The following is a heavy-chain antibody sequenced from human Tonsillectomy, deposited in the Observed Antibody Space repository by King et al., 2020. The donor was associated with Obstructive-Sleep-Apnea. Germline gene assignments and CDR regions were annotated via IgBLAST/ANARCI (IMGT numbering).Heavy chain of an antibody. CDR3: SRDTMIRGGYYGGDEYFHH. D-gene: IGHD3-22*01. J-gene: IGHJ1*01. CDR2: ISYDGSNK. CDR1: GFSFSDYA. V-gene: IGHV3-30*04. Sequence: VQLVESGGGVVQPGRSLRLSCVASGFSFSDYAMHWVRQAPGKGLEWVALISYDGSNKYYADSVKGRFTISRDNSKNKLYMQMNRLRVEDTAVYYWSRDTMIRGGYYGGDEYFHHWGQGTLVSVSS.